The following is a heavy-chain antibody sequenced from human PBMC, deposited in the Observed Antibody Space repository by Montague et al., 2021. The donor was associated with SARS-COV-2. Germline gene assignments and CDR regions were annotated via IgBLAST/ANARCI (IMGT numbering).Heavy chain of an antibody. J-gene: IGHJ3*01. D-gene: IGHD1-1*01. CDR1: GDSVSSNRAS. Sequence: YAISGDSVSSNRASWNWIRQSPSRGLEWLGRTYYRSEWFNDYSVSVSSRITIDPDTSKNVFSLHLRSVTPEDTAVYFCARTTALAASADGLDVWGPGTLISVSS. CDR2: TYYRSEWFN. CDR3: ARTTALAASADGLDV. V-gene: IGHV6-1*01.